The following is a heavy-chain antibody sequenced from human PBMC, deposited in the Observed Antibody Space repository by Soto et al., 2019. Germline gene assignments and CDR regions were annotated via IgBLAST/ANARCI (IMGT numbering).Heavy chain of an antibody. CDR1: GYTFTSYG. CDR3: APRSPAFDY. J-gene: IGHJ4*02. V-gene: IGHV1-18*01. CDR2: ITTDKGKT. Sequence: QVQLVQSGPEVKKPGASVKVSCKTSGYTFTSYGISWVRQAPGQGLEWMGWITTDKGKTTYAQKFQSRVTMTTDTSTSTVYMELRSLRSDDTAVYYCAPRSPAFDYWGQGTLVTVSS.